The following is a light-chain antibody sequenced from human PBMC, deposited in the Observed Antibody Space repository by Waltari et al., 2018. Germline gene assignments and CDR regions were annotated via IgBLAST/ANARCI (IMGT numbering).Light chain of an antibody. CDR1: QYISGG. V-gene: IGKV1-5*03. CDR2: TVS. J-gene: IGKJ1*01. CDR3: QQYSSYSRT. Sequence: DIQMTQSPSTLSASAWDRVTIPCRSSQYISGGLAWYQQKPGKAPKLLIYTVSSLKSGVPSRFSGSGSGTEFTLTISSLQPDDFATYYCQQYSSYSRTFGQGTKVQIK.